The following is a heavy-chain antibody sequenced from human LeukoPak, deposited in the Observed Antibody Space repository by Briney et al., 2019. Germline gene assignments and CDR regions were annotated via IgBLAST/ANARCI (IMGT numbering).Heavy chain of an antibody. CDR1: GFTFNYYN. CDR2: INSDGSST. J-gene: IGHJ5*02. CDR3: ARGADGVSSNSRGWFDP. D-gene: IGHD2-15*01. V-gene: IGHV3-74*01. Sequence: GGSLRLSCAASGFTFNYYNMNWVRQAPGKALEWVSRINSDGSSTSYADSVKGRFTISRDNAKNSLYLQMNSLRAEDTAVYSCARGADGVSSNSRGWFDPWGQGTLVTVSS.